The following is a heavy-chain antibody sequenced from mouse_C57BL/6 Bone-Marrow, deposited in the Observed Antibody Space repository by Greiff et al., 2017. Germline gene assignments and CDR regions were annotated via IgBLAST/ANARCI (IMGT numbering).Heavy chain of an antibody. CDR1: GYSITSGYY. J-gene: IGHJ2*01. CDR2: ISYDGSN. Sequence: EVKLVESGPGLVKPSQSLSLTCSVTGYSITSGYYWNWIRQFPGNKLEWMGYISYDGSNNYNPSLKNRISLTHDTYKNQFFLKLNSVTTEDTATDYCARELLVTTVVDHWGQGTTLTVSS. V-gene: IGHV3-6*01. CDR3: ARELLVTTVVDH. D-gene: IGHD1-1*01.